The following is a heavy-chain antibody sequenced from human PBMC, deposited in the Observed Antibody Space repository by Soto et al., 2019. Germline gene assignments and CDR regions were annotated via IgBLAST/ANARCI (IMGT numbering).Heavy chain of an antibody. V-gene: IGHV3-30*03. D-gene: IGHD2-2*01. CDR1: GFTFSSYG. Sequence: QVQLVESGGGVVQPGRSLRLSCAASGFTFSSYGMHWVRQAPGKGLEWVAVISYDGSNKYYADSVKGRFTISRDNSKNTLYLQMNSLRAEDTAVYYCATAQGYCISTSCYPNAFDIWGQGTMVTVSS. CDR2: ISYDGSNK. CDR3: ATAQGYCISTSCYPNAFDI. J-gene: IGHJ3*02.